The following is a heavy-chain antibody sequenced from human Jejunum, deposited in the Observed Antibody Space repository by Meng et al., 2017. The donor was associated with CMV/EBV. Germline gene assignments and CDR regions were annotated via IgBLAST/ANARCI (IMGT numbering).Heavy chain of an antibody. D-gene: IGHD2/OR15-2a*01. CDR3: ARLNLAAFYS. CDR2: ITGGGNTK. Sequence: CVASGFTFRSSEMNWVRQAPGKGLEWVAYITGGGNTKYYADSVKGRFTISRDNAKSSLYLQMNSLRAEDAAVYYCARLNLAAFYSWGQGARVTVSS. CDR1: GFTFRSSE. J-gene: IGHJ5*02. V-gene: IGHV3-48*03.